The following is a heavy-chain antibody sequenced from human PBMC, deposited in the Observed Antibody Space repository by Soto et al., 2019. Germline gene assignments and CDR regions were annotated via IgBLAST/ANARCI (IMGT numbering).Heavy chain of an antibody. CDR3: ARSRSGAVADSLDF. D-gene: IGHD3-10*01. CDR1: GFTFSRSA. J-gene: IGHJ4*02. Sequence: GGSLRLSCAASGFTFSRSAIHWVRQAPGKGLEWVAVISRDGSNKYYVDSVKGRFTISRDNSKNTLFLQMDSLRHEDTALYYCARSRSGAVADSLDFWGQGTLVTVSS. CDR2: ISRDGSNK. V-gene: IGHV3-30*04.